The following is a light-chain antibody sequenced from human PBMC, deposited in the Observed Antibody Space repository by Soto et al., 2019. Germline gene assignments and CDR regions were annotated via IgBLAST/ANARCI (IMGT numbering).Light chain of an antibody. CDR3: LQHYNYPLT. Sequence: AIQMTQSPSSLSASIGDSVTIACLASQDIRDDLGWYQQKPGKAPKLLIYAASSLQSGVSSRFSGSGSGRDFTLSIRSLQPEDLATYYCLQHYNYPLTFGQGTKVDIK. CDR2: AAS. V-gene: IGKV1-6*01. J-gene: IGKJ1*01. CDR1: QDIRDD.